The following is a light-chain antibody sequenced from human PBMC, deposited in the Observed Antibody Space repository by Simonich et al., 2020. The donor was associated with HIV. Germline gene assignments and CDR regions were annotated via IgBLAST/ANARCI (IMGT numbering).Light chain of an antibody. V-gene: IGKV3-11*01. CDR3: QQRSNWPPLT. CDR1: QSVSSH. Sequence: EIVMTPSPASLSVSPGESATLSCRASQSVSSHLAWYQQKPGQSPRLLIYDASNRAAGIPARFSGSGSGTEFTLTISSLEPEDFAVYYCQQRSNWPPLTFGGGTKVEIK. J-gene: IGKJ4*01. CDR2: DAS.